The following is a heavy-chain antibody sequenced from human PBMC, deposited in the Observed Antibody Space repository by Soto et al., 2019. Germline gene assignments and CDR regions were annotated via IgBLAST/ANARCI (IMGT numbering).Heavy chain of an antibody. J-gene: IGHJ6*03. Sequence: GGSLRLSCTASGFTFGDYAMSWFRQAPGKGLEWVGFIRSKAYGGTTEYAASVKGRFTISRDDSKSIAYLQMNSLKTEDTAVYYCTRGSPLLRFLEPGYYYMDVWGKGTTVTVSS. CDR3: TRGSPLLRFLEPGYYYMDV. V-gene: IGHV3-49*03. CDR1: GFTFGDYA. CDR2: IRSKAYGGTT. D-gene: IGHD3-3*01.